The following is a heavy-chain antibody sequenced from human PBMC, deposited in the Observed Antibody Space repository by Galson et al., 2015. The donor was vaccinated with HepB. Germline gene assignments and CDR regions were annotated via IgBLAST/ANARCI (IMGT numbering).Heavy chain of an antibody. Sequence: SLRLSCAASGFTFSSYSMNWVRQAPGKGLEWVSSISSSSSYIYYADSVKGRFTISRDNAKNSLYLQMNSLRAEDTAVYHCARAPDIVVAGLDYWGQGTLVTVSS. CDR3: ARAPDIVVAGLDY. D-gene: IGHD2-2*01. CDR1: GFTFSSYS. J-gene: IGHJ4*02. CDR2: ISSSSSYI. V-gene: IGHV3-21*01.